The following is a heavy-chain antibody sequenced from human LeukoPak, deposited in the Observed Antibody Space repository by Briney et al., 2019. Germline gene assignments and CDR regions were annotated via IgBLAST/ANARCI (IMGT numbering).Heavy chain of an antibody. V-gene: IGHV4-59*01. J-gene: IGHJ4*02. CDR2: IYYSGST. D-gene: IGHD6-19*01. CDR3: ARGSGWFAYYFDY. Sequence: SETLSLTCTVSGGSISSYYWSWIRQPPGKGLEWIGYIYYSGSTNYNPSLKSRVTISVDASKNQFSLKLSSVTAADTAVYYCARGSGWFAYYFDYWGRGTLVTVSS. CDR1: GGSISSYY.